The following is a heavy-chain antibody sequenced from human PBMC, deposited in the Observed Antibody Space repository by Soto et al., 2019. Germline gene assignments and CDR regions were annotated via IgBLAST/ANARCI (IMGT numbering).Heavy chain of an antibody. CDR2: ISDSSSAI. V-gene: IGHV3-48*04. CDR3: VRGILTNWIDS. CDR1: GFSFSAYT. D-gene: IGHD2-15*01. J-gene: IGHJ5*01. Sequence: GGSLRLSCAASGFSFSAYTMNWARQAPGKGLEWISYISDSSSAIYYADSVRGRFTISRDNAENSLYLQMNSLRVEDTAVYYCVRGILTNWIDSWGQATLVTVSS.